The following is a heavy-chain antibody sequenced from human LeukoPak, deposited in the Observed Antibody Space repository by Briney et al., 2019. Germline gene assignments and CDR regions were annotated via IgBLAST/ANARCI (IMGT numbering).Heavy chain of an antibody. J-gene: IGHJ6*02. CDR1: GGSISSYY. CDR3: ARVDTDPGGYYYYGMDV. CDR2: IYYSGST. Sequence: SETLCLTCTVSGGSISSYYWSWIRQPPGKGLEWIGYIYYSGSTNYNPSLKSRVTISVDTSKNQFSLKLSSVTAADTAVYYCARVDTDPGGYYYYGMDVWGQGTTVTVSS. D-gene: IGHD5-18*01. V-gene: IGHV4-59*08.